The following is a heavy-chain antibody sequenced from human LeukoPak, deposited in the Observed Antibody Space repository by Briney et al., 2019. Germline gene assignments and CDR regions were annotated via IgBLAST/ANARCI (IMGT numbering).Heavy chain of an antibody. CDR2: ISYDGSNK. D-gene: IGHD3-10*01. J-gene: IGHJ4*02. CDR1: GFTLSSYG. CDR3: AKLAYYYGSGGDYFDY. V-gene: IGHV3-30*18. Sequence: GRSLGLSCAASGFTLSSYGMHWVRQAPGKGLEWVAVISYDGSNKYYADSVKGRFTISRDNSKNTLYLQMNSLRAEDTAVYYCAKLAYYYGSGGDYFDYWGQGTLVTVSS.